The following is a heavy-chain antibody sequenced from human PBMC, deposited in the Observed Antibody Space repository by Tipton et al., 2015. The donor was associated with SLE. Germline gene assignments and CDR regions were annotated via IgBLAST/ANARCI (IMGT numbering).Heavy chain of an antibody. CDR3: AKDGFVTIFGVVPSYFDY. J-gene: IGHJ4*01. CDR2: IWYDGSNK. D-gene: IGHD3-3*01. Sequence: SLRLSCAASGFTFSSYAMHWVRQAPGKGLEWVAVIWYDGSNKYYADSVKGRFTISRDNSKNTLYLQMNSLRAEDTAVYYCAKDGFVTIFGVVPSYFDYWGHGILVTVSS. CDR1: GFTFSSYA. V-gene: IGHV3-33*06.